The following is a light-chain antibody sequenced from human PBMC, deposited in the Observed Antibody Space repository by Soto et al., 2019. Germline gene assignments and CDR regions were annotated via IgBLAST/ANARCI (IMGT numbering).Light chain of an antibody. CDR1: SSDVGGYNY. Sequence: QSVLPPPASASGSPGQSITISCTGTSSDVGGYNYVSWYQQHPGKAPKLMIYEVSNRPSGVSTRFSGSKSGNTASLTISGLQAEDEADYYCSSYTSSSTPYVFGTGTKVTVL. CDR2: EVS. J-gene: IGLJ1*01. V-gene: IGLV2-14*01. CDR3: SSYTSSSTPYV.